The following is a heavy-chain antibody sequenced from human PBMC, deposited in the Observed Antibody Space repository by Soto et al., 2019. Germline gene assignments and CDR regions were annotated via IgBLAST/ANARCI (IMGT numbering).Heavy chain of an antibody. CDR1: GFTFSSYG. Sequence: QVQLVESGGGVVQPGRSLRLSCAASGFTFSSYGMHWVRQAPGKGLEWVVVISYDGSNKYYADSVKGRFTISRDNSKNTLYLQMNSLRAEDTAVYYCAKVGDCSSTSCKYYYYYYMDVWGKGTTVTVSS. D-gene: IGHD2-2*01. CDR2: ISYDGSNK. CDR3: AKVGDCSSTSCKYYYYYYMDV. V-gene: IGHV3-30*18. J-gene: IGHJ6*03.